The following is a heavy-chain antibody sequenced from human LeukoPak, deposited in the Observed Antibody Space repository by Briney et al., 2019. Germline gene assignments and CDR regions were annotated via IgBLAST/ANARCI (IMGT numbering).Heavy chain of an antibody. CDR3: AKDIRAVAGRYDY. D-gene: IGHD6-19*01. V-gene: IGHV3-43*02. CDR1: GFTFDDYA. CDR2: ISGDGGVT. Sequence: PGGSLRLSCAASGFTFDDYAMHWVRQAPGKGLDWVSLISGDGGVTYYADSVKGRFTISRDNSRNSLYLQMNSLRTEDTALYYCAKDIRAVAGRYDYWGQGALVTVSS. J-gene: IGHJ4*02.